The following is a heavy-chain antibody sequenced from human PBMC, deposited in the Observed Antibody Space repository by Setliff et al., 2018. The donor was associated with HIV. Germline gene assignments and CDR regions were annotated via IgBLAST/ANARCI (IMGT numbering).Heavy chain of an antibody. J-gene: IGHJ4*02. V-gene: IGHV3-7*01. D-gene: IGHD5-18*01. CDR2: IKQDGSEK. CDR1: GFTFSSNW. Sequence: PGGSLRLSCVASGFTFSSNWLSWVRQAPGKGLEWVANIKQDGSEKYYVDSVKGRFTIARDNAKNSLYLQMNSLRAEDTAVYYCAKTRDTAMVKFDNWGQGTLVTVSS. CDR3: AKTRDTAMVKFDN.